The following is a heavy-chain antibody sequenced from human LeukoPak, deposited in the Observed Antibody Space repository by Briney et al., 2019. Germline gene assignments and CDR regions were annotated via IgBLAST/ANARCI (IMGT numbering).Heavy chain of an antibody. CDR2: IIPIFGTA. CDR1: GGTFSSYA. Sequence: GASVKVSCKASGGTFSSYAISWVRQAPGQGLEWMGGIIPIFGTANYAQKFQGRVTITTDESTSTAYMELSSLRSEDTAVYYCARDRPVRRLRYFDWPQGDAFDIWGQGTMVTVFS. J-gene: IGHJ3*02. CDR3: ARDRPVRRLRYFDWPQGDAFDI. D-gene: IGHD3-9*01. V-gene: IGHV1-69*05.